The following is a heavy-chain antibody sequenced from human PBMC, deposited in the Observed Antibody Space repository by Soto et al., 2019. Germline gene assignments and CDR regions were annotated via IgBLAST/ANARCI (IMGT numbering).Heavy chain of an antibody. CDR1: GDTFTTNY. D-gene: IGHD2-21*01. J-gene: IGHJ6*02. V-gene: IGHV1-46*04. CDR2: INPNSGAT. CDR3: ASRVLCDMDV. Sequence: QEQLVQSGAEAKEPGASLKVSCKASGDTFTTNYIHWVRQAPGQGLEWMGRINPNSGATLYAQKLQGRLTLTTDMSTSTVYMDLNSLKSEDSAVYYCASRVLCDMDVWGQGTTVTVSS.